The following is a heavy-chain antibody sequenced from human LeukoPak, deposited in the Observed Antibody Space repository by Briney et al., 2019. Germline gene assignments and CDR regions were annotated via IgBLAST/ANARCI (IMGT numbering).Heavy chain of an antibody. J-gene: IGHJ4*02. CDR1: GYSISIGYY. V-gene: IGHV4-38-2*02. D-gene: IGHD6-13*01. CDR3: ARLRPGIAAAGTKRGRFDY. CDR2: IYHRGST. Sequence: SETLSLTCTVSGYSISIGYYWGWIRQPPGKGLEWIGSIYHRGSTYYNPSLKSRITISVDTSNQFSLKLSSMTAADTAVYYCARLRPGIAAAGTKRGRFDYWGQGTLVTVSS.